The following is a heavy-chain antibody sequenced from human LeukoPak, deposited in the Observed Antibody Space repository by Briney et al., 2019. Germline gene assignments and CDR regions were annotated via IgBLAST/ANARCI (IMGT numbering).Heavy chain of an antibody. CDR2: TSYSGST. Sequence: SETLSLTCTVSGGSISTYYWSWIRQPPGKGLEWIGFTSYSGSTNYNPSLKSRVTISVDTSKNQFSLKLSSVTPADTAVYYCARHNYDSSGYWINDFWGQGTLVTVSS. J-gene: IGHJ4*02. CDR3: ARHNYDSSGYWINDF. V-gene: IGHV4-59*01. D-gene: IGHD3-22*01. CDR1: GGSISTYY.